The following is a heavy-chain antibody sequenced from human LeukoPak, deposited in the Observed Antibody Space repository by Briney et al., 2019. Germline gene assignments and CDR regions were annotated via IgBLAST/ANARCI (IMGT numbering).Heavy chain of an antibody. V-gene: IGHV4-59*08. CDR2: IYYSGST. D-gene: IGHD1-1*01. CDR3: ARQNDRSHDY. J-gene: IGHJ4*02. CDR1: GGSISSYY. Sequence: PSETLSLTCTVSGGSISSYYWSWIRQPPGKGLEWIGYIYYSGSTSYNPSLKSRVTISVDTSKNQFSLKLRSVTAADTAVYYCARQNDRSHDYWGQGTLVTVSS.